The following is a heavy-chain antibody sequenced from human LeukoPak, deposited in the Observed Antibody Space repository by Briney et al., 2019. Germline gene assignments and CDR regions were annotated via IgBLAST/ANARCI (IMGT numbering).Heavy chain of an antibody. J-gene: IGHJ1*01. CDR1: GFTFSNYA. V-gene: IGHV3-23*01. Sequence: GGSLRLSCAASGFTFSNYAVNWIRQAPGKGLKWVSVISGSGSSIYYTDSVKGRFTISRDNSRNTLYLQMNSLRAEDTAVYYCAMGATSWSGYSFPKIFQHWGRGTLVTVSS. CDR3: AMGATSWSGYSFPKIFQH. CDR2: ISGSGSSI. D-gene: IGHD3-3*01.